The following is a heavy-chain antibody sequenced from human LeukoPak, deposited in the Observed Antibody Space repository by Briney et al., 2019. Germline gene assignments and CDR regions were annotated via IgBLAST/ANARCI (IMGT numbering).Heavy chain of an antibody. CDR3: ARAGYFDWLPSPSAFDI. J-gene: IGHJ3*02. CDR1: GFTFSSYS. V-gene: IGHV3-48*01. CDR2: ISSSSSTI. D-gene: IGHD3-9*01. Sequence: PGGSLRLSCAASGFTFSSYSMNWVRQAPGKGLEWVSYISSSSSTIYYADSVKGRFTISRDNAKNSLYLQMNSLRAEDTAVYYCARAGYFDWLPSPSAFDIWGQGTMVTVSS.